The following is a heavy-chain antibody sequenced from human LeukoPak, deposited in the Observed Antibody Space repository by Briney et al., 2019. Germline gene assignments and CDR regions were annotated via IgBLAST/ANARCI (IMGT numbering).Heavy chain of an antibody. D-gene: IGHD3-3*01. CDR1: GYTFTSYD. CDR3: ARGRTITIFGVVISYGMDV. V-gene: IGHV1-8*01. Sequence: GASGKVSCKASGYTFTSYDINWVRQATGQGLEWMGWMNPNSGNTGYAQKFQGRVTMTRNTSISTAYMELSSLRSEDTAVYYCARGRTITIFGVVISYGMDVWGQGTTVTVSS. CDR2: MNPNSGNT. J-gene: IGHJ6*02.